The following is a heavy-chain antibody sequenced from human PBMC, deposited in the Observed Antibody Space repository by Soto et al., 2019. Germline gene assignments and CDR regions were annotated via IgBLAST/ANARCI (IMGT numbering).Heavy chain of an antibody. V-gene: IGHV4-34*01. J-gene: IGHJ3*02. CDR2: INHSGST. CDR3: ARGVWFGEFDAFDI. CDR1: GGSFSGYY. D-gene: IGHD3-10*01. Sequence: QVQLQQWGAGLLKPSETLSLTCAVYGGSFSGYYWSWIRQPPGKGLEWIGEINHSGSTNYNPSLKSRVTISVDTSKNQFSLKLSSVTAADTAVYYCARGVWFGEFDAFDIWGQGTMVTVSS.